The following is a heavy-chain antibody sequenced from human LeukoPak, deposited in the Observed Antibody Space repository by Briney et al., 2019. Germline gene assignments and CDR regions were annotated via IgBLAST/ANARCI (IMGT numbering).Heavy chain of an antibody. J-gene: IGHJ2*01. CDR1: GYSFTSYW. CDR3: AREYSSSWYGYFDL. D-gene: IGHD6-13*01. Sequence: GESLKISCKCSGYSFTSYWIGWVRQMPGKGLEWMGIIYPGDSDTRSSPSFQGQVTISVDKSISTAYLQWNSLKASDTGMHYCAREYSSSWYGYFDLWGRGTLVTVSS. V-gene: IGHV5-51*01. CDR2: IYPGDSDT.